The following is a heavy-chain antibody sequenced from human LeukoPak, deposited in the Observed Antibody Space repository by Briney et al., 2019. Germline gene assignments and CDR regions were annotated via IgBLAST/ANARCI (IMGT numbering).Heavy chain of an antibody. CDR3: ARGRFFDWLLYGDY. CDR1: GYTFTDYY. J-gene: IGHJ4*02. Sequence: GASVKVSCKASGYTFTDYYVHWVRQDPGQGLEWMGWINPNSGGTNYAQKFQGRVTMTRDTSISTAYMELSRLSSDDTAVYYCARGRFFDWLLYGDYWGQGTLVTVSS. D-gene: IGHD3-9*01. CDR2: INPNSGGT. V-gene: IGHV1-2*02.